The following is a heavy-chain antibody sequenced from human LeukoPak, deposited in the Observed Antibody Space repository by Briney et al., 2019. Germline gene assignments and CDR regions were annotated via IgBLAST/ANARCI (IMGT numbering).Heavy chain of an antibody. CDR1: GYTFTSYY. J-gene: IGHJ4*02. V-gene: IGHV1-24*01. CDR3: ATAEGAAVAGETLIWGGY. Sequence: EASVKVSCKASGYTFTSYYMHWVRQAPGKGREWMGGFDPEDGETIYAQKFQGRVTMTEDTSTDTAYMELSSLRSEDTAVYYCATAEGAAVAGETLIWGGYWGQGTLVTVSS. CDR2: FDPEDGET. D-gene: IGHD6-19*01.